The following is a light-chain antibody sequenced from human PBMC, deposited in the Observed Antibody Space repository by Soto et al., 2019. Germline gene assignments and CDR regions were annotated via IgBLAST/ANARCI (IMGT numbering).Light chain of an antibody. CDR2: GAS. CDR1: QTVISNS. CDR3: QQYGSSPLIT. J-gene: IGKJ5*01. Sequence: EIVLTQSPGTLSLSPGEGGTLYCRASQTVISNSLAWYQQKPGQPPRLLIHGASTRAPGIPERFSGSGSGTDFTLTISRLEPEDFAVYHCQQYGSSPLITFGQGTRLENK. V-gene: IGKV3-20*01.